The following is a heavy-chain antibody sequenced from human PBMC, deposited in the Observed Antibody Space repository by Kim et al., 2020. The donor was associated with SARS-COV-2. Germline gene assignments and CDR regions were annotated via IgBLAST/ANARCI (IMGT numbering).Heavy chain of an antibody. J-gene: IGHJ6*02. V-gene: IGHV3-30*02. D-gene: IGHD6-19*01. CDR3: AKSTVAGTHYYYGLDV. Sequence: DSVNGRFTISRDNSKNTLDLQMNSLRGEDSAVYYCAKSTVAGTHYYYGLDVWGQGTTVTVSS.